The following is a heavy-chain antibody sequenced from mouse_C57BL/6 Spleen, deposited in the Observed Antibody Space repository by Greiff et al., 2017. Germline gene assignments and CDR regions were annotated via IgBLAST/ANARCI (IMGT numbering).Heavy chain of an antibody. Sequence: QVQLQQPGAELVMPGASVKLSCKASGYTFTSYWMHWVKQRPGQGLEWIGEIDPSDSYTNYNQKFKGKSTLTVDKSSSTAYMQLSSLTSEDSAVYYCARSGQLRLRGGAMDYWGQGTSVTVSS. CDR1: GYTFTSYW. V-gene: IGHV1-69*01. CDR3: ARSGQLRLRGGAMDY. D-gene: IGHD3-2*02. CDR2: IDPSDSYT. J-gene: IGHJ4*01.